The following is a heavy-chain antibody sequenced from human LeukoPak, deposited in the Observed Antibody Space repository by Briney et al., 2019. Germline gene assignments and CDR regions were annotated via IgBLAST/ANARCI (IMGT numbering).Heavy chain of an antibody. Sequence: SETLSLTCTVSGGSISSYYWSWIRQPPGKGLEWIGYIYYSGSTNYNPSLKSRVTISVDTSKNQFSLKLSSVTAADTAVYYCARDRYYYGSGRPPYYYGMDVWGQGATVTVSS. CDR3: ARDRYYYGSGRPPYYYGMDV. CDR2: IYYSGST. V-gene: IGHV4-59*01. J-gene: IGHJ6*02. D-gene: IGHD3-10*01. CDR1: GGSISSYY.